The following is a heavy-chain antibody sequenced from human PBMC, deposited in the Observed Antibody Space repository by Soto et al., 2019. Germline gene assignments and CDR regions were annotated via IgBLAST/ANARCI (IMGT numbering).Heavy chain of an antibody. Sequence: SETLSLTCTVSGGSISSYYCSWIRQPPGKGLEWIGYIYYSGSTNYNPSLKSRVTIPVDTSKNQFSLKLSSLTAADTAVYYCARLGSFNWNPFDYRAQGTLVTVSS. CDR1: GGSISSYY. V-gene: IGHV4-59*08. D-gene: IGHD1-20*01. CDR2: IYYSGST. J-gene: IGHJ4*02. CDR3: ARLGSFNWNPFDY.